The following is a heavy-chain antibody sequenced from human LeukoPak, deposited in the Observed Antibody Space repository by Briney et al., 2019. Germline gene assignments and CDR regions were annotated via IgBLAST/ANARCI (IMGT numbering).Heavy chain of an antibody. CDR1: GFTVSSNY. V-gene: IGHV3-66*01. J-gene: IGHJ4*02. CDR3: ASMADSYGSDPYYFDY. Sequence: GGSLRLSCAASGFTVSSNYMSWVRQAPGKGLEWVSVIYSGGSTYYADSVKGRFTISRDNSKNTLYLQMNSLRAEDTAVYYCASMADSYGSDPYYFDYWGQGTLVTVSS. D-gene: IGHD5-18*01. CDR2: IYSGGST.